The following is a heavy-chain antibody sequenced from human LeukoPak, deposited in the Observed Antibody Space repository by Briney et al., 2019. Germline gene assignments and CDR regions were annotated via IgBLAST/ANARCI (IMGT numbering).Heavy chain of an antibody. Sequence: PSETLSLTCTVSGASFSSYYWSWIRQPPGKKLESIGYFSYSGNTNYNPSLQSRVTISVDTSKNQFSLRLNSVTAADTAVYYCARHKGNSYGPWDDWGQGTLVTVSS. CDR2: FSYSGNT. J-gene: IGHJ4*02. V-gene: IGHV4-59*08. CDR1: GASFSSYY. CDR3: ARHKGNSYGPWDD. D-gene: IGHD3-10*01.